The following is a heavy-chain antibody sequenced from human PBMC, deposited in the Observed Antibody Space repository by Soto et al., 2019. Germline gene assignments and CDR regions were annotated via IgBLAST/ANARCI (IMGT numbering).Heavy chain of an antibody. CDR2: INAANGDT. CDR3: VRRHVSATGIDWFDP. J-gene: IGHJ5*02. Sequence: VSCKASGYTFTSYGIHWVRQAPGQRLEWMGWINAANGDTKYSPKFQGRVTITRDTSASTAYMELSSLRSEDTAVYYCVRRHVSATGIDWFDPCGQGTLVTVSS. CDR1: GYTFTSYG. D-gene: IGHD6-13*01. V-gene: IGHV1-3*01.